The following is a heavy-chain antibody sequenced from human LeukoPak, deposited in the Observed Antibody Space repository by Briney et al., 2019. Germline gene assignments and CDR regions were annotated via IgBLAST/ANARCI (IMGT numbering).Heavy chain of an antibody. CDR3: AKDLTMIVVNYFDY. J-gene: IGHJ4*02. D-gene: IGHD3-22*01. V-gene: IGHV3-23*01. CDR1: GFTFSSYA. CDR2: ISGSAGST. Sequence: TGGSLRLSCAASGFTFSSYAMNWVRQAPGKGLEWVSAISGSAGSTYYADSVKGRFTISRDNSKNTLYLQMNSLRAEDTAVYYCAKDLTMIVVNYFDYWGQGTLVTVSS.